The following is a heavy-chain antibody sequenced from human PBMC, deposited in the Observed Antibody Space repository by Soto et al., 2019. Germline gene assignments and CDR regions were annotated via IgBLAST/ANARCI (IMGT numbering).Heavy chain of an antibody. CDR1: GYTFNRYG. Sequence: QGQLVQSGAEVKKPGASVKVSCKASGYTFNRYGISWVRQAPGQGLEWMGWISGYNGDTNYAQKFQDRVTMTIDTFTSTVYMEMRRLNTEDTAVYYCEKNGQPPYYYYGMDVWGQGTTVTVSS. V-gene: IGHV1-18*01. J-gene: IGHJ6*02. D-gene: IGHD2-8*01. CDR2: ISGYNGDT. CDR3: EKNGQPPYYYYGMDV.